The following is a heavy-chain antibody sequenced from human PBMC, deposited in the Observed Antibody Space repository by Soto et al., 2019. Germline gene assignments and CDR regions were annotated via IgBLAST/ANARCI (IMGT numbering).Heavy chain of an antibody. CDR1: GFTFGTTD. CDR2: IDGSGGIT. V-gene: IGHV3-23*01. D-gene: IGHD3-10*01. CDR3: VKNSGWFNT. J-gene: IGHJ5*02. Sequence: LRLSCAASGFTFGTTDISWVRQAPGEGLEWVSTIDGSGGITYYADSVKGRFTISRDNSRNTVYLQMNSLRGDDTALYYCVKNSGWFNTWGQGALVTVSS.